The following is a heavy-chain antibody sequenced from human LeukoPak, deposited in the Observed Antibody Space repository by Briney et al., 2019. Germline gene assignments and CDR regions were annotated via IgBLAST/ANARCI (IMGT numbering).Heavy chain of an antibody. D-gene: IGHD3-9*01. V-gene: IGHV4-59*11. CDR1: GGSISSHY. CDR3: AREADILTGADAFDI. Sequence: PSETMSLTCTVSGGSISSHYWSWIRQPPGKGLEWIGYIYYSGSTNYNPSLKSRVTISVDTSKNQFSLKLSSVTAADTAVYYCAREADILTGADAFDIWGQGTMVTVSS. J-gene: IGHJ3*02. CDR2: IYYSGST.